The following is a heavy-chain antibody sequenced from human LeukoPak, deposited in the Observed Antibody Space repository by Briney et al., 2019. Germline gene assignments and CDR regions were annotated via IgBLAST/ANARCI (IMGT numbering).Heavy chain of an antibody. CDR2: ISAYNGNT. J-gene: IGHJ4*02. V-gene: IGHV1-18*01. Sequence: ASVKVSCTASGYTFTSYGISWVRQAPGQGLEWMGWISAYNGNTNYAQKLQGRVTMTTDTSTSTAYMELRSLRSDDTAVYYCASGPAAIGLADYWGQGTLVTVSS. CDR3: ASGPAAIGLADY. CDR1: GYTFTSYG. D-gene: IGHD2-2*02.